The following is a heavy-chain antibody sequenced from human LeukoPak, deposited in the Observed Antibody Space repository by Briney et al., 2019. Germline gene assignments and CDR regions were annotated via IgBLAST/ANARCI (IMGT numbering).Heavy chain of an antibody. CDR3: ARDSYYYGSGSYPFYYYYYGMDV. D-gene: IGHD3-10*01. CDR1: GFTLSSYS. V-gene: IGHV3-21*01. J-gene: IGHJ6*02. CDR2: ISSSSSYI. Sequence: GGSLRLSCAASGFTLSSYSMNWVRQAPGKGLEWVPSISSSSSYIYYSDSLKCRFTISRDNAKNSLYLQMISLRAEDTAVYYCARDSYYYGSGSYPFYYYYYGMDVWGQGTTVTVSS.